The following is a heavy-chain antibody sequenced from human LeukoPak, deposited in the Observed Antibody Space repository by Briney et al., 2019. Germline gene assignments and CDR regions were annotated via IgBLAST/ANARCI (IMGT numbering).Heavy chain of an antibody. CDR1: GFTFSSYE. CDR2: ISSSGSTI. J-gene: IGHJ6*03. D-gene: IGHD3-3*01. V-gene: IGHV3-48*03. Sequence: PGGSLRLSCAASGFTFSSYEMNWVRQAPGKGLEWVSYISSSGSTIYYADSVKGRFTISRDNSKNTLYLQMNSLRAEDTAVYYCARVGDDFWSGYYYYMDVWGKGTTVTISS. CDR3: ARVGDDFWSGYYYYMDV.